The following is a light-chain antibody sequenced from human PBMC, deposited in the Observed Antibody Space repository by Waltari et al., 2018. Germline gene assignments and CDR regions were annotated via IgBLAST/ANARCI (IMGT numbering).Light chain of an antibody. Sequence: QSVLTQPASVSESPGQSTTIPCTGTSSDAGDFNHVSWYQQQPDKAPNLLIYDVTIRPSGVPDRFSGTKSGHTASLTISGLQVDDEADYYCSSDTTSGSYVFASGTKVTVL. V-gene: IGLV2-14*03. CDR3: SSDTTSGSYV. CDR2: DVT. CDR1: SSDAGDFNH. J-gene: IGLJ1*01.